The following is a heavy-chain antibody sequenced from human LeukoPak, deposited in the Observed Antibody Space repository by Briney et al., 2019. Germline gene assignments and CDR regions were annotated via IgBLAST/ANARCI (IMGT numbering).Heavy chain of an antibody. J-gene: IGHJ4*02. CDR2: IWYDGSNK. D-gene: IGHD2-2*01. CDR3: AKASGYCSSTSCYLFDY. V-gene: IGHV3-33*06. Sequence: GRSLRLSCAASGFTFSSYGMHWVRQAPGKGLEWVAVIWYDGSNKYYADSVKGRFTISRDNSQNTLYLQMNSLRAEDQAVYYCAKASGYCSSTSCYLFDYWGQGTLVTVSS. CDR1: GFTFSSYG.